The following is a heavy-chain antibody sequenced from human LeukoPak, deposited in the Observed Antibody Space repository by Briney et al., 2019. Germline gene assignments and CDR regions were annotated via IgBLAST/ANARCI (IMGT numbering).Heavy chain of an antibody. V-gene: IGHV3-30*02. J-gene: IGHJ4*02. Sequence: SCKASGYTFTSYYMHWVRQAPGKGLEWVAFVRSDGSHQYYADSVKGRFTISRDNSKNTLFLQMDSLRAEDTALYYCAKDPYSNYDPYYFEYWGQGTLVTVSS. CDR3: AKDPYSNYDPYYFEY. D-gene: IGHD4-11*01. CDR1: GYTFTSYY. CDR2: VRSDGSHQ.